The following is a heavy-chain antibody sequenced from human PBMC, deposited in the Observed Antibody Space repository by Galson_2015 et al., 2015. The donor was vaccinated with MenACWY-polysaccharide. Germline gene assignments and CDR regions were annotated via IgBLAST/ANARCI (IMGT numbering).Heavy chain of an antibody. J-gene: IGHJ6*02. CDR2: ISYDGSNK. CDR1: GFTFSSYA. CDR3: ARTYCSRTTCYGMDV. V-gene: IGHV3-30-3*01. D-gene: IGHD2-2*01. Sequence: SLRLSCAASGFTFSSYAIHWVRQAPGKGLEWVAVISYDGSNKYYADSVKGRFTISRDNSKNTMYLQMNSLTAEDTAVYYCARTYCSRTTCYGMDVWGQETTVTVSS.